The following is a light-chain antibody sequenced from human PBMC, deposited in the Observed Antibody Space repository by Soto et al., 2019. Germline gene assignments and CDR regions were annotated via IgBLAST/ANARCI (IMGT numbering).Light chain of an antibody. CDR3: QQYNNWPRT. J-gene: IGKJ1*01. CDR2: GAS. Sequence: EIVMTQSPPTVSVCPGERATLSCRASQSVSSNLAWYQQKPGQAPRLLIYGASTRATGIPARFSGSGSGTEFTLTISSLQSEDFAVYYCQQYNNWPRTFGQGTKVDIK. CDR1: QSVSSN. V-gene: IGKV3-15*01.